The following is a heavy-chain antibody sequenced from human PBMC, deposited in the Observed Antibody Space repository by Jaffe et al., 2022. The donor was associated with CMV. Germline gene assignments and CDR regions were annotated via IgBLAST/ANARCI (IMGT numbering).Heavy chain of an antibody. V-gene: IGHV3-23*04. Sequence: EVHLVESGGGLVQPGGSLRLSCSASGFTFSTYDMHWARQAPGKGLEWVSAISGSGGSTYYADSVKGRFTISRDNSKNTLYLQMNSLRAEDTAVYYCAARYCSGGTCYPLDSWGQGTLVTVSS. CDR3: AARYCSGGTCYPLDS. CDR2: ISGSGGST. CDR1: GFTFSTYD. J-gene: IGHJ4*02. D-gene: IGHD2-15*01.